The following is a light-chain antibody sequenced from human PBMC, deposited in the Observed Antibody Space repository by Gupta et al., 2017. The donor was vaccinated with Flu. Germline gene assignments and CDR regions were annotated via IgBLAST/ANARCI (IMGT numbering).Light chain of an antibody. CDR3: QQEGTSVYT. J-gene: IGKJ2*01. V-gene: IGKV3-20*01. CDR2: GAS. CDR1: QSVKNNL. Sequence: IVLTQAPGTLYLSPGERATLSCRASQSVKNNLLTCYQQKPGQAPRLLIYGASIRATGLPDRFSGSESGTEFTLTIRRLEPEDFAVYYCQQEGTSVYTSGQGTKLELK.